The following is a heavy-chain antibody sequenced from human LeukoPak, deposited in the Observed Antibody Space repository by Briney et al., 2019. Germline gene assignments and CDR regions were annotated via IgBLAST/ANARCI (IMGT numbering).Heavy chain of an antibody. Sequence: ASVKVSCKVSGYTLTELSMHWVRQAPGKGLEWRGGFDPEDGETIYAQKFQGRVTMTEDTSTDTAYMELSSLRSEDTAVYYCATLSGITGTTGYWGQGTLVTVSS. V-gene: IGHV1-24*01. CDR3: ATLSGITGTTGY. CDR2: FDPEDGET. J-gene: IGHJ4*02. CDR1: GYTLTELS. D-gene: IGHD1-7*01.